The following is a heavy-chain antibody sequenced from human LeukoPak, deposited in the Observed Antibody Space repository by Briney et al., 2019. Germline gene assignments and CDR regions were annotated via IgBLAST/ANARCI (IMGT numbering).Heavy chain of an antibody. CDR1: GYTFTSYY. V-gene: IGHV1-46*01. J-gene: IGHJ4*02. Sequence: GASVKVSCEASGYTFTSYYMHWVRQAPRQGLEWMGIINPSGGSTNYAQKFQGRVTMTRDTSTSTVYMELSSLRSEDTAVYYCARFRERITIFGVALGYTFDYWGQGTLVTVSS. CDR3: ARFRERITIFGVALGYTFDY. D-gene: IGHD3-3*01. CDR2: INPSGGST.